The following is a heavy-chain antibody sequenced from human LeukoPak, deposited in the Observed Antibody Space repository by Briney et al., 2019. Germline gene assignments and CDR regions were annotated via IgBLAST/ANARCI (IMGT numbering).Heavy chain of an antibody. J-gene: IGHJ4*02. V-gene: IGHV4-34*01. CDR2: INHSGST. D-gene: IGHD1-1*01. Sequence: PSETLSLTCAVYGGSFGGYYWSWIRQPPGKGLEWIGEINHSGSTNYNPSLKSRVTISVDTSKNQFSLKLSSVTAADTAVYYCARNWDYWGQGTLVTVSS. CDR3: ARNWDY. CDR1: GGSFGGYY.